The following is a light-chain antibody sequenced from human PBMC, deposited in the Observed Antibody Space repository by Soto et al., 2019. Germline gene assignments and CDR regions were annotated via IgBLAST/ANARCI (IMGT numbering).Light chain of an antibody. Sequence: QSVLTQPPSVSGAPGARVTISCTGSSSNIGAGYDVHWYQQLPGTAPKVVIYVNTNRPSGVPDRFSGSKSGTSASLAITGLQAEDEADYYCQSYDSRLRDVVFGGGTQLTVL. J-gene: IGLJ2*01. V-gene: IGLV1-40*01. CDR2: VNT. CDR1: SSNIGAGYD. CDR3: QSYDSRLRDVV.